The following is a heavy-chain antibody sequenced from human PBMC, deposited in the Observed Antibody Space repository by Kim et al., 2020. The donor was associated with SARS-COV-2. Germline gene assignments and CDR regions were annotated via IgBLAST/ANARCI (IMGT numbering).Heavy chain of an antibody. CDR2: ISSSSSTI. Sequence: GGSLRLSCAASGFTFSSYSMNWVRQAPGKGLEWVSYISSSSSTIYYADSVKGRFTISRDNAKNSLYLQMNSLRDEDTAVYYCAREAKMATITPYYYYGMDVWGQGTTVTVSS. V-gene: IGHV3-48*02. D-gene: IGHD5-12*01. CDR1: GFTFSSYS. CDR3: AREAKMATITPYYYYGMDV. J-gene: IGHJ6*02.